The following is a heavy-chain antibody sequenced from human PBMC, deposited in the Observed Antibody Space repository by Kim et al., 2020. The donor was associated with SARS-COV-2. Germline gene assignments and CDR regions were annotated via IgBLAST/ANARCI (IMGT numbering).Heavy chain of an antibody. Sequence: ASVKVSCKASGYTFTSYGISWVRQAPGQWLEWMGWISAYNGNTNYAQKLQGRVTMTTDTSTSTAYMELRSLRSDDTAVYYCARVYGYCSSTSCYELDYYYYYGMDVWGQGTTVTVSS. CDR2: ISAYNGNT. J-gene: IGHJ6*02. CDR1: GYTFTSYG. D-gene: IGHD2-2*01. CDR3: ARVYGYCSSTSCYELDYYYYYGMDV. V-gene: IGHV1-18*01.